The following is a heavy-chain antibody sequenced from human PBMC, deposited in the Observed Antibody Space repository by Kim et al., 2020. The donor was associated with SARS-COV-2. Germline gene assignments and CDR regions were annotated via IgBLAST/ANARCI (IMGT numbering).Heavy chain of an antibody. Sequence: GESLKISCKGSGYSFTSYWIGWVRQMPGKGLEWMGIIYPGDSDTRYSPSFQGQVTISADKSISTAYLQWSSLKASDTAMYYCARHPGPGLAAAGTGNWFDPWGQGTLVTVSS. CDR3: ARHPGPGLAAAGTGNWFDP. J-gene: IGHJ5*02. V-gene: IGHV5-51*01. CDR2: IYPGDSDT. D-gene: IGHD6-13*01. CDR1: GYSFTSYW.